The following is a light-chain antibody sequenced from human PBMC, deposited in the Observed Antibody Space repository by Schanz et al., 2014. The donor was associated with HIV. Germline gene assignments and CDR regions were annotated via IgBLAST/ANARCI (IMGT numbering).Light chain of an antibody. Sequence: QSALTQPASVSGSPGQSITISCTGTSSDIGGYNYVSWYQQHPDQAPQLLIYEVNMRPSGVPDRFSGSKSGNTASLTVSGLQAEDEADYYCVSYTGTNNPVFGGGTKLTVL. CDR3: VSYTGTNNPV. J-gene: IGLJ2*01. CDR1: SSDIGGYNY. CDR2: EVN. V-gene: IGLV2-8*01.